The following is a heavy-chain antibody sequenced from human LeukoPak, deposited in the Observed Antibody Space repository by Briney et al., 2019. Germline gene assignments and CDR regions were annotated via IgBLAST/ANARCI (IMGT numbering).Heavy chain of an antibody. D-gene: IGHD2-21*02. Sequence: ASVKVSCKASGGTFSSYAISWVRQAPGQGLEWMGRIIPILGIPNYAQKFQGRVTITADKSTTTAYMELSSLSSEDTAVYYCATEAIVVVTARDYWYFDLWGRGTLVTVSS. CDR2: IIPILGIP. CDR1: GGTFSSYA. V-gene: IGHV1-69*04. CDR3: ATEAIVVVTARDYWYFDL. J-gene: IGHJ2*01.